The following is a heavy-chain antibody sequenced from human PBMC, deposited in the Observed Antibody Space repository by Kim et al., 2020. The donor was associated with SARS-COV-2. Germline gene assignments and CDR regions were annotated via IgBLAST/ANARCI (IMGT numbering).Heavy chain of an antibody. Sequence: SVKSRFTITRDESNDTAYLQKNSLKTEDTAVYYCTRVPGTTAAFRDAFDIWGQGTMVTVSS. CDR3: TRVPGTTAAFRDAFDI. V-gene: IGHV3-73*01. J-gene: IGHJ3*02. D-gene: IGHD1-1*01.